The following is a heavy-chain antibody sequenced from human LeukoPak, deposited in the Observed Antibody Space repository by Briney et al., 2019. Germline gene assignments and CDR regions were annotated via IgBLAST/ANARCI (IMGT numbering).Heavy chain of an antibody. CDR3: AKDMGDSSGYYYDGYYFDY. V-gene: IGHV3-30*18. CDR2: ISYDGSNK. CDR1: GFTFSSYG. D-gene: IGHD3-22*01. J-gene: IGHJ4*02. Sequence: GGSLRLSCAASGFTFSSYGIHWVRQAPGKGLEWVAVISYDGSNKYYADSVKGRFTISRDNSKNTLYLQMNSLRAEDTAVYYCAKDMGDSSGYYYDGYYFDYWGQGTLVTVSS.